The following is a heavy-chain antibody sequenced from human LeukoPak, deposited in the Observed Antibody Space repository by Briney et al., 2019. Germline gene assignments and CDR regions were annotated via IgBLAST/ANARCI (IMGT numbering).Heavy chain of an antibody. Sequence: GASLQISCKGSGYSFTSYWIGWVRQLPGKGLEWMGIIYPGDSDTRYSPSFQGQVTISADKSISTAYLQWSSLKASDTAMYYCASSGYSYGYSWTYWGQGTLVTVSS. CDR2: IYPGDSDT. CDR1: GYSFTSYW. CDR3: ASSGYSYGYSWTY. J-gene: IGHJ4*02. D-gene: IGHD5-18*01. V-gene: IGHV5-51*01.